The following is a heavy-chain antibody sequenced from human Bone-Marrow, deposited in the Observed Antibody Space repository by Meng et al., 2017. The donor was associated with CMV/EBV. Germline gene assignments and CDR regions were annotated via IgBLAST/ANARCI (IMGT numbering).Heavy chain of an antibody. CDR1: GDTLSSEI. Sequence: KVSCKASGDTLSSEIIGWVRQAPGQGLEWMGRIIPMVGIVNYAQKLQGRVTITADKSTSTAYMELSSLRSEDTAVFYCAREIQNWFDPWGQGTLVTVSS. V-gene: IGHV1-69*04. CDR3: AREIQNWFDP. J-gene: IGHJ5*02. CDR2: IIPMVGIV.